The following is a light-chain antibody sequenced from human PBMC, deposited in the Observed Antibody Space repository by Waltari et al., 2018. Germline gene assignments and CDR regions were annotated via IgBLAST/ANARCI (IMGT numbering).Light chain of an antibody. Sequence: QAVLTQPPSASGTPGQTVTISCSGSRSNIGRNTVTWYQQLPGTTPKVLIYNNVQRPSGVPDRFSGSKSGTSVSLAISGLQSDDEADYYCSTWDDGLAGGVVFGGGTKLTVL. CDR2: NNV. J-gene: IGLJ2*01. CDR1: RSNIGRNT. CDR3: STWDDGLAGGVV. V-gene: IGLV1-44*01.